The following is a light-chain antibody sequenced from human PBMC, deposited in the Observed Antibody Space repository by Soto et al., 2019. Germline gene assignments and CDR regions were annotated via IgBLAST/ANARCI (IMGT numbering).Light chain of an antibody. CDR3: QSYDSDLSGSV. CDR2: RNN. V-gene: IGLV1-40*01. J-gene: IGLJ3*02. Sequence: QSVLTQPPSVSGVPGQRVTISCTDIGADYDVHWYQHLPGRAPKLLIYRNNNRPSGVPDRFSGSKSGTSASLAIAGLQAEDEADYYCQSYDSDLSGSVFGGGTQLTVL. CDR1: IGADYD.